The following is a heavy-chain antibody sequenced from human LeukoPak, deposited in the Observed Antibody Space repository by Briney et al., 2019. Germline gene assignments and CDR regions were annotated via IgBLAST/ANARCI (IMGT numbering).Heavy chain of an antibody. J-gene: IGHJ4*02. CDR1: GLTFSDYW. CDR2: IEQDGSAK. V-gene: IGHV3-7*01. Sequence: GGSLRLSCTASGLTFSDYWMTWVRQAPGKGLEWVANIEQDGSAKYYVDSVKGRFTISRDNAKNSLYLQMDSLRVEDTATYYCARWRGSTSERSDYWGQGTLVTVSS. D-gene: IGHD2-2*01. CDR3: ARWRGSTSERSDY.